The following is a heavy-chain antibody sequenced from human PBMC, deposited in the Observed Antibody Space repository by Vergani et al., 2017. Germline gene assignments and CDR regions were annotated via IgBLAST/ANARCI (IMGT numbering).Heavy chain of an antibody. CDR3: AKGVMRVVALGGYYYYGMDV. CDR1: GGTFSSYA. D-gene: IGHD3-22*01. J-gene: IGHJ6*02. CDR2: IIPIFGTA. Sequence: QVQLVQSGAEVKKPGSSVKVSCKASGGTFSSYAISWVRQAPGQGLEWMGRIIPIFGTANYAQKFQGRVTITADESTSTAYMELSSLRSEDTAVYYCAKGVMRVVALGGYYYYGMDVWGQGTTVTVSS. V-gene: IGHV1-69*18.